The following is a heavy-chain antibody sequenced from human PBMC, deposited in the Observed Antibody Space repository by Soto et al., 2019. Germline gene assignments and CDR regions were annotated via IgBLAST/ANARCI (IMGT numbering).Heavy chain of an antibody. Sequence: GGSLRLSCAASGFTFSSYAMTWVRQAPGKGPEWVSSIFSGGRRTYYADSVKGRFTISRDNSQNTLYLQMNNLTAEDTAIYYCAKKKTVADYYYGLHVWGRGTTVTVSS. CDR1: GFTFSSYA. CDR2: IFSGGRRT. V-gene: IGHV3-23*05. D-gene: IGHD1-1*01. J-gene: IGHJ6*02. CDR3: AKKKTVADYYYGLHV.